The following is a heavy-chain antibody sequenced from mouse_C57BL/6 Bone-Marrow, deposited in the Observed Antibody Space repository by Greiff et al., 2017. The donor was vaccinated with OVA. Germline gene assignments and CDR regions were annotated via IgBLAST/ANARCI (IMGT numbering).Heavy chain of an antibody. Sequence: VQLVESGPGLVAPSQSLSITCTVSGFSLTSYGVDWVRQSPGKGLEWLGVIWGVGSTNYNSALKSRLSISKDNSKSQVFLKMNSLQTDDTAMYYCARTYGSSPYAMDYWGQGTSVTVSS. D-gene: IGHD1-1*01. V-gene: IGHV2-6*01. CDR2: IWGVGST. CDR3: ARTYGSSPYAMDY. CDR1: GFSLTSYG. J-gene: IGHJ4*01.